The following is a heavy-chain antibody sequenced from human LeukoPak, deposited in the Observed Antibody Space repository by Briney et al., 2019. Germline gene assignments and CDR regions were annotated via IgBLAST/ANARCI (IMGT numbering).Heavy chain of an antibody. J-gene: IGHJ4*02. CDR1: GFTFSSYE. CDR2: ISSSGSTI. V-gene: IGHV3-48*03. D-gene: IGHD3-9*01. Sequence: PGGSLILSCASSGFTFSSYEMNWVRHAPGKGLEWVSYISSSGSTIYYADSVKGRFTISRDNAKNSLYLQMNSLRAEDTAVYYCARGGTRHYDILTGYYLIPHYFDYWGQGTLVTVSS. CDR3: ARGGTRHYDILTGYYLIPHYFDY.